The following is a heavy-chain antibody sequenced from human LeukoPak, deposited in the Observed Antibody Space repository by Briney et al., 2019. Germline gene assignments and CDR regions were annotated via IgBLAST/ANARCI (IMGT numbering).Heavy chain of an antibody. D-gene: IGHD3-10*01. J-gene: IGHJ6*02. CDR1: GFTFSSYG. CDR3: AREWFGEFTINYGMDV. Sequence: GGSLRLSCAASGFTFSSYGMHWVRQAPGKGLEGVAVIWYDGSNKYYADSVKGRFTISRDNSKNTLYLQMNSLRAEDTAVYYCAREWFGEFTINYGMDVWGQGTTVTVSS. CDR2: IWYDGSNK. V-gene: IGHV3-33*01.